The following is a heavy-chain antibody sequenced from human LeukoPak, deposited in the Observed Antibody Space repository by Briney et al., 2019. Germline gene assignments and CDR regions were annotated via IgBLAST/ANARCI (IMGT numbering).Heavy chain of an antibody. V-gene: IGHV1-69*04. CDR1: GGTFSSYA. Sequence: ASEKVSCKASGGTFSSYAISWVRQAPGQGLEWMGRIIPILGIANYAQKFQGRVTITADKSTSTAYMELSSLRSEDTAVYYCHYYDFPPMAYFDYWGQGTLVTVSS. CDR3: HYYDFPPMAYFDY. D-gene: IGHD3-22*01. CDR2: IIPILGIA. J-gene: IGHJ4*02.